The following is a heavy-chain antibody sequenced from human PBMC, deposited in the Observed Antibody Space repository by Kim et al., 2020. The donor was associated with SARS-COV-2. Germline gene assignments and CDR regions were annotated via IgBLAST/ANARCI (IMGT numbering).Heavy chain of an antibody. Sequence: GGSLRLSCAASGFTFSNAWMSWVRQAPGKGLEWVGRIKSKTDGGTTDYAAPVKGRFTISRDDSKNTLYLQMNSLKTEDTAVYYCTSDGSGYYPKAYWGQGTLVTVSS. V-gene: IGHV3-15*01. CDR1: GFTFSNAW. D-gene: IGHD3-22*01. J-gene: IGHJ4*02. CDR2: IKSKTDGGTT. CDR3: TSDGSGYYPKAY.